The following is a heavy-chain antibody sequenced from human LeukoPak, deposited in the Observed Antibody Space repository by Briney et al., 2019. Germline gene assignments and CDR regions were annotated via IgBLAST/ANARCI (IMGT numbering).Heavy chain of an antibody. Sequence: SETLSLTCTVSGYSITSGYYWGWIRQPPGKGLEWIGNMYHSGRTYHNPSLKSRVTISVDTSKKQFSLQLRSVTAADTAVYYCARALDHGDYPFDYWGQGTLVTVSS. V-gene: IGHV4-38-2*02. CDR2: MYHSGRT. CDR1: GYSITSGYY. D-gene: IGHD4-17*01. J-gene: IGHJ4*02. CDR3: ARALDHGDYPFDY.